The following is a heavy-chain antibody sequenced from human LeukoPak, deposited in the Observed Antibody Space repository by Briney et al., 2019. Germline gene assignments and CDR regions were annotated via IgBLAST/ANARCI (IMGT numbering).Heavy chain of an antibody. CDR2: INPNSGGT. V-gene: IGHV1-2*02. CDR1: GYTXTGCY. CDR3: ARAKLDDCGGVCDQYFQH. D-gene: IGHD2-21*02. Sequence: ASVKVSCKASGYTXTGCYMHWVRQAPGQGLEWMGWINPNSGGTNFAQKFQGRVTLTRDTSINTAYMELSSLRSDDTAVYYCARAKLDDCGGVCDQYFQHWGQGTLVTVSS. J-gene: IGHJ1*01.